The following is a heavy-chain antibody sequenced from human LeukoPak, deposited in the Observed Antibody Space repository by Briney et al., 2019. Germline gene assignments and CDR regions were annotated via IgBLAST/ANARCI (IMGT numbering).Heavy chain of an antibody. D-gene: IGHD2/OR15-2a*01. J-gene: IGHJ6*03. CDR3: ARQISDYYYYYMDV. V-gene: IGHV4-39*01. CDR2: IYHSCNE. CDR1: RCSIGTSAIY. Sequence: SETLSLTCTEARCSIGTSAIYWGWLRQPPGRGREWIGSIYHSCNEFYNPSLKSRVTISADTSKNQFSLKLNSVTAADTAMYYCARQISDYYYYYMDVWGEGSTVTVSS.